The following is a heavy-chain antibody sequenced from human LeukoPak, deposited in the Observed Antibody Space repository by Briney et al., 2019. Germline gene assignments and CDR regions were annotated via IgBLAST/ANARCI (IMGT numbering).Heavy chain of an antibody. CDR2: ISYDGSNK. Sequence: SGRSLRLSCAASGFTFSSYGMHWVRQAPGKGLEWVAVISYDGSNKYYADSVKGRFTISRDNSKNTLYLQMNSLRAEDTAVYYCAPRPGGGSGSYSSFDYWGQGTLVTVSS. D-gene: IGHD1-26*01. J-gene: IGHJ4*02. CDR1: GFTFSSYG. CDR3: APRPGGGSGSYSSFDY. V-gene: IGHV3-30*03.